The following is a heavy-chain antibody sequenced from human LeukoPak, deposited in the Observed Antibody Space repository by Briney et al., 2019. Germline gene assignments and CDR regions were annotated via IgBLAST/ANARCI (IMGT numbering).Heavy chain of an antibody. Sequence: GGSLRLSCAASGFTFDDYAMHWVRQAPGKGLEWVSGISWNSGSIGYADSVKGRFTISRDNAKNSLYLQMNSLRAEDTALYYCAKDVRYFDWLFAFDYWGQGTLVTVSS. CDR2: ISWNSGSI. V-gene: IGHV3-9*01. CDR3: AKDVRYFDWLFAFDY. J-gene: IGHJ4*02. CDR1: GFTFDDYA. D-gene: IGHD3-9*01.